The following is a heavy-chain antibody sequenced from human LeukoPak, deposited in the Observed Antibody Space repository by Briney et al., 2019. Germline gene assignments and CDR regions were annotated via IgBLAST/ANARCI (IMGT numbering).Heavy chain of an antibody. CDR1: GFTFSSYA. Sequence: PGGSLRLSCAASGFTFSSYAMSWVRQAPGKGLEWVSAISGSGGSTYYADSVKGRFTISRDNSKNTLYLQMNGLRAEDTAVYYCAKNGGYSSGRPDNWGQGTLVTVSS. D-gene: IGHD2-15*01. CDR2: ISGSGGST. CDR3: AKNGGYSSGRPDN. J-gene: IGHJ4*02. V-gene: IGHV3-23*01.